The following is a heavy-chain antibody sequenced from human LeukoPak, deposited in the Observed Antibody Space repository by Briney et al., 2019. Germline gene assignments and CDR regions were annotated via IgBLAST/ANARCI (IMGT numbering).Heavy chain of an antibody. CDR3: ARGTVSFFFFDY. D-gene: IGHD2/OR15-2a*01. V-gene: IGHV3-21*01. CDR2: ISSSSSYI. Sequence: GGSLRLSCADSGFNLSSYSMNWVRQAPGKGLEWVSSISSSSSYIYYADSVKGRFTISRDNAKNSLYLQMNSLRAEDMAVYYCARGTVSFFFFDYWGQGTLVTVSS. CDR1: GFNLSSYS. J-gene: IGHJ4*02.